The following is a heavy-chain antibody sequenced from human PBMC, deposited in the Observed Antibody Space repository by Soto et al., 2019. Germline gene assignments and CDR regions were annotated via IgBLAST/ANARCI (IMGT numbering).Heavy chain of an antibody. V-gene: IGHV2-5*02. CDR3: AHSQELWFGELFGGWFDP. Sequence: QITLKESGPTLVKPTQTLTLTCTFSGFSLSTSGVGVGWIRQPPGKALEWLALIYWDDDKRYSPSLKSRLTITKDTSKNQVVLKITNMAPVDTATYSCAHSQELWFGELFGGWFDPWGQGTLVTVSS. D-gene: IGHD3-10*01. J-gene: IGHJ5*02. CDR2: IYWDDDK. CDR1: GFSLSTSGVG.